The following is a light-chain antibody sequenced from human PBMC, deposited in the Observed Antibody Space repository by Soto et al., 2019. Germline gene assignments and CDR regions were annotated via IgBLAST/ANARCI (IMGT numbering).Light chain of an antibody. V-gene: IGKV3-15*01. CDR2: GSS. Sequence: EIVMTQSPATLSVSPGERATLSCTASQSVSSNLAWYQQKPDQAPRLLIYGSSTRATGIPARFNGSAYRTAATLTVSSLQSEDFAVYYCQQDNNWPRTFDQGAKVELK. J-gene: IGKJ1*01. CDR1: QSVSSN. CDR3: QQDNNWPRT.